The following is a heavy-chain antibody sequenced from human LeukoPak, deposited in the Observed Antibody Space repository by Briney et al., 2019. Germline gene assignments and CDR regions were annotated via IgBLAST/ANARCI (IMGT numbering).Heavy chain of an antibody. Sequence: SETLSLTCTVSGGSISSGGYYWSWIRQPPGKGLEWIGYIYHSGSTYYNPSLKSRVTISVDRSKSQFSLKLSSVTAADTAVYYCAREGISIAAIDYWGQGTLVTVSS. J-gene: IGHJ4*02. D-gene: IGHD6-6*01. V-gene: IGHV4-30-2*01. CDR3: AREGISIAAIDY. CDR1: GGSISSGGYY. CDR2: IYHSGST.